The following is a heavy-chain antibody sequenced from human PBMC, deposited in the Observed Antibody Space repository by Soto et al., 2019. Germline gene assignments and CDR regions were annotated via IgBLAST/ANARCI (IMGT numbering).Heavy chain of an antibody. CDR3: AKGTWYQLLPFSYFDY. D-gene: IGHD2-2*01. CDR2: ISWNSGSI. CDR1: GFTFDDYA. J-gene: IGHJ4*02. V-gene: IGHV3-9*01. Sequence: EVQLVESGGGLVQPGRSLRLSCAASGFTFDDYAMHWVRQAPGKGLEWVSGISWNSGSIGYADSVKGRFTISRDNAKNSLYLQMNSLRDEDTALYYCAKGTWYQLLPFSYFDYWGQGTLVTVSS.